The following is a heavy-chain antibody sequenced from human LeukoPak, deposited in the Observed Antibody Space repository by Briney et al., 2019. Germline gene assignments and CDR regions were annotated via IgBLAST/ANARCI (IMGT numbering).Heavy chain of an antibody. CDR3: ARDRLSASIAAAGTSPFDY. CDR1: GFTFSSYW. V-gene: IGHV3-7*01. CDR2: IKQDGSEK. J-gene: IGHJ4*02. Sequence: GGSLRLSCAASGFTFSSYWMSWVRQAPGKGLEWVANIKQDGSEKYYVDSVKGRFTISRDNAKNSLYLQMNSLRSEDTAVYYCARDRLSASIAAAGTSPFDYWGQGTLVTVSS. D-gene: IGHD6-13*01.